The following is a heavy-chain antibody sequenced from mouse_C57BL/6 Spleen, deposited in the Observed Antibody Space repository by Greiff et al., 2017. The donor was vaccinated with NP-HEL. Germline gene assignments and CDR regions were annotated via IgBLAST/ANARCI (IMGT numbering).Heavy chain of an antibody. Sequence: VQLQESGAELVKPGASVKISCKASGYAFSSYWMNWVKQRPGKGLEWIGQIYPGDGDTNYNGKFKGKATLTADKSSSTAYMQLSSLTSEDSAVYFCARLYYGSSYVGYFDVWGTGTTVTVSS. CDR2: IYPGDGDT. CDR1: GYAFSSYW. V-gene: IGHV1-80*01. D-gene: IGHD1-1*01. J-gene: IGHJ1*03. CDR3: ARLYYGSSYVGYFDV.